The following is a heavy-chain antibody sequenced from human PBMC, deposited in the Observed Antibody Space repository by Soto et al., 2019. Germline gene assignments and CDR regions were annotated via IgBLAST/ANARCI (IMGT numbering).Heavy chain of an antibody. J-gene: IGHJ6*02. V-gene: IGHV5-51*01. Sequence: GESLKISCKGSGYSFTSYWIGWVRQMPGKGLEWMGLIYPGDSDTRYSPSFQGQVTISADKAISTAYLQWSSLKASDTAMYYCARHSSTPNLGYYGMDVWGQGTTVTVSS. CDR2: IYPGDSDT. D-gene: IGHD7-27*01. CDR1: GYSFTSYW. CDR3: ARHSSTPNLGYYGMDV.